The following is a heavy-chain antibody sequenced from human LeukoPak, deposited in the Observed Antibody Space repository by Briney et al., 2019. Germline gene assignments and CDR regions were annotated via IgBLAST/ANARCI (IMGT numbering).Heavy chain of an antibody. D-gene: IGHD3-22*01. J-gene: IGHJ4*02. CDR3: ARGRLLYFDY. Sequence: PSETQTLTCTVSGGSISHYYWNWTRQPAGKGLEWIGRIYTNVITNYNPSLKSRVTMSVDTSKNQFSLMLSSVTAADTAVYYCARGRLLYFDYWGGDTGHRV. V-gene: IGHV4-4*07. CDR2: IYTNVIT. CDR1: GGSISHYY.